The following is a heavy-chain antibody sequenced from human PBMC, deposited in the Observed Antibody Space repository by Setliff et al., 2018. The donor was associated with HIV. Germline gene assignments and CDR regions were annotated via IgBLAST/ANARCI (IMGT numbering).Heavy chain of an antibody. V-gene: IGHV7-4-1*02. CDR2: INPTTGNP. J-gene: IGHJ4*02. CDR1: GYSFMNFA. Sequence: GASVKVSCKASGYSFMNFAMHWVRQAPGHGLEWMGWINPTTGNPTYAQGFTGRFVFSLDTSVSTAYLQISSLEAQDTGVYYCARRAHSVGTSWPFAHWGQGTQGTVSS. CDR3: ARRAHSVGTSWPFAH. D-gene: IGHD6-13*01.